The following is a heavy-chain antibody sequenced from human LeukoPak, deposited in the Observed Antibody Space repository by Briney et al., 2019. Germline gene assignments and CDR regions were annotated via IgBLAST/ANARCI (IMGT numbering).Heavy chain of an antibody. CDR1: GGSINSYF. J-gene: IGHJ4*02. CDR2: INHSGST. V-gene: IGHV4-34*01. D-gene: IGHD5-24*01. Sequence: SETLSLTCTVSGGSINSYFWSWIRQPPGKGLEWIGEINHSGSTNYNPSLKSRVTISVDTSKNQFSLKLSSVTAADTAVYYCARGRRWLPVDYWGQGTLVTVSS. CDR3: ARGRRWLPVDY.